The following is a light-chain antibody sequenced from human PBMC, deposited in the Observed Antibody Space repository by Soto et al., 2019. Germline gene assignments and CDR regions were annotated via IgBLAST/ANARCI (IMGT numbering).Light chain of an antibody. V-gene: IGKV3-20*01. CDR3: QQYGRSPWT. J-gene: IGKJ1*01. Sequence: EIVLTQSPGTLSLSPGERVTLSCRASQSVSSSYLAWYQQKPGQAPRLLFYGASSMDTGIPDRFSGSGSGTDFILTISRLEPDDFAVYYCQQYGRSPWTFGQGTKVDIK. CDR2: GAS. CDR1: QSVSSSY.